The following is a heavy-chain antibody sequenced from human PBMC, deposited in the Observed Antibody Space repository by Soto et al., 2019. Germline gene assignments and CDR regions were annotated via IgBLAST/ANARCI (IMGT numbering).Heavy chain of an antibody. V-gene: IGHV4-61*01. D-gene: IGHD5-12*01. J-gene: IGHJ5*02. CDR2: IYYSGST. Sequence: PSETLSLTCTVSGGSVSSGSYYWSWIRQPPGKGLEWIGYIYYSGSTNYNPSLKSRVTISVDTSKNQFSLKLSSVTAADTAVYYCARVKYGYSGYDNVIHWFDPWGQGTLVTVPQ. CDR1: GGSVSSGSYY. CDR3: ARVKYGYSGYDNVIHWFDP.